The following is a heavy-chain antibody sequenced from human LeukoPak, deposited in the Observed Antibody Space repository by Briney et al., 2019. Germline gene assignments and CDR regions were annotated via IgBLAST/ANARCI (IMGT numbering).Heavy chain of an antibody. J-gene: IGHJ4*02. Sequence: GESLKISCKASGYTFTNSWIGWVRQKPGKGLEWMGIIWPGGSDTRYSPSFQGQVTISADKSITTAYLQWSSLKASVTAMYYCARPVTGVSPSGAIDFWGQGTQVTVSS. V-gene: IGHV5-51*01. D-gene: IGHD1-26*01. CDR3: ARPVTGVSPSGAIDF. CDR1: GYTFTNSW. CDR2: IWPGGSDT.